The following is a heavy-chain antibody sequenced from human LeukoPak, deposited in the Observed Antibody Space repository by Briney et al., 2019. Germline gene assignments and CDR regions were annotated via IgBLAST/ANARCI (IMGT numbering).Heavy chain of an antibody. CDR2: IYYSGST. Sequence: PSQTLSLTCTVSGGSISSGGYYWSWIRQHPGKGLEWIGYIYYSGSTYYNPSLKSRVTISVDTSKNQFSLKLSSGTAADTAVYYCARRVKTSLYYFDYWGQGTLVTVSS. CDR1: GGSISSGGYY. V-gene: IGHV4-31*03. D-gene: IGHD3-16*01. CDR3: ARRVKTSLYYFDY. J-gene: IGHJ4*02.